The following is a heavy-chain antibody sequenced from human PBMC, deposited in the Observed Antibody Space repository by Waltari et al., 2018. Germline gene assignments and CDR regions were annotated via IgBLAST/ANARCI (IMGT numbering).Heavy chain of an antibody. Sequence: DVQLVESGGGLMQPGGSLRLSCAVSGFTLRSYNMNWVRQAPGKGLEWVAYISSGSDTIYDAYSVKGRLTISRDNAQNSLYLEMNSLRGEDTAVYYCARVGPYSTSYYFDTWGQGTLVTVSS. D-gene: IGHD6-13*01. V-gene: IGHV3-48*01. CDR2: ISSGSDTI. J-gene: IGHJ4*01. CDR1: GFTLRSYN. CDR3: ARVGPYSTSYYFDT.